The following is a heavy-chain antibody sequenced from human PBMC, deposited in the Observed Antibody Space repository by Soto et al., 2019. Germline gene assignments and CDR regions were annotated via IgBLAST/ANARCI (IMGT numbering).Heavy chain of an antibody. CDR3: RCGYSGHERVPLDY. Sequence: PGGSLRLSCAASGFTFSSYAMSWVRQAPGKGLEWVSAISGSGGSTYYADSVKGRFTISRDNSKNTLYLQMNSLRAEDTAVYYCRCGYSGHERVPLDYWGQGTLVTVSS. D-gene: IGHD5-12*01. J-gene: IGHJ4*02. V-gene: IGHV3-23*01. CDR2: ISGSGGST. CDR1: GFTFSSYA.